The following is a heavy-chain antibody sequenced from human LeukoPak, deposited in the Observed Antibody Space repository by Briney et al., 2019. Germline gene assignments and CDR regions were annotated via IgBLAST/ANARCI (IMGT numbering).Heavy chain of an antibody. Sequence: ASVKVSCKASGGTFSSYAISWVRQAPGQGLEWMGGIIPIFGTANYAQKFQGRVTITADESTSTAYMELSSLRSEDTAVYYCARGVVVVPAALTYFDYWGQGTLVTVS. V-gene: IGHV1-69*13. D-gene: IGHD2-2*01. J-gene: IGHJ4*02. CDR1: GGTFSSYA. CDR2: IIPIFGTA. CDR3: ARGVVVVPAALTYFDY.